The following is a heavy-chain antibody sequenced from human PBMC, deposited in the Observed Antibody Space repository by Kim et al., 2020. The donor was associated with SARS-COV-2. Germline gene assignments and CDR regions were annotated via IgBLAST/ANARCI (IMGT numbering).Heavy chain of an antibody. CDR1: GGSISSSSYY. CDR2: IYYSGST. CDR3: ASLSIAVSY. J-gene: IGHJ4*02. D-gene: IGHD6-19*01. Sequence: SETLSLTCTVSGGSISSSSYYWGWIRQPPGKGLEWIGSIYYSGSTYYNPSLKSRVTISVDTSKNQFSLKLSSVTAADTAVYYCASLSIAVSYWGQGTLVTVSS. V-gene: IGHV4-39*01.